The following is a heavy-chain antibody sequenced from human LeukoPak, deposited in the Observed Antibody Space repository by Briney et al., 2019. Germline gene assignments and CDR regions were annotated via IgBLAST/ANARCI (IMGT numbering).Heavy chain of an antibody. Sequence: GGSLRLSCTGSGFTFSSYAMTWVRQAPGKGLEWVSDITGSGATTNYADSVKGRFTISRDNSRNTLYLQMNSLRAEDTAVYYCGKSEVTIPDSHWGQGTPVTVSS. CDR3: GKSEVTIPDSH. V-gene: IGHV3-23*01. J-gene: IGHJ4*01. CDR2: ITGSGATT. D-gene: IGHD2-21*02. CDR1: GFTFSSYA.